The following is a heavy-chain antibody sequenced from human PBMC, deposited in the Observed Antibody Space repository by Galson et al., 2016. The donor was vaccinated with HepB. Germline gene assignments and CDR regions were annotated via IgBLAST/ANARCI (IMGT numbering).Heavy chain of an antibody. CDR3: ATGFSSGN. J-gene: IGHJ4*02. Sequence: LRLSCAASGFTFSNTWMVWVRQPPGKGLEWIGRIKSKSAGGTTDYAAPVKGRFTISRDDSKNTLYLQLNTPNSEDTAVYYCATGFSSGNWGQGTLVTVSS. CDR2: IKSKSAGGTT. V-gene: IGHV3-15*01. CDR1: GFTFSNTW. D-gene: IGHD3-3*01.